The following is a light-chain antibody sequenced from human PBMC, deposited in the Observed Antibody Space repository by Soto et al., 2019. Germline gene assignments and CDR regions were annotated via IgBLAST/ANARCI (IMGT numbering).Light chain of an antibody. CDR3: QQYGSSPPRT. J-gene: IGKJ1*01. Sequence: ESVLTQSPCILSLSPGERATLSCRASQSVSNDFLAWYQQKPGQAPRLLIYGASTRATDVPDRFSGSGSGADFTLSISRLEPEDFAVYYCQQYGSSPPRTFGQGTKVDIK. CDR2: GAS. V-gene: IGKV3-20*01. CDR1: QSVSNDF.